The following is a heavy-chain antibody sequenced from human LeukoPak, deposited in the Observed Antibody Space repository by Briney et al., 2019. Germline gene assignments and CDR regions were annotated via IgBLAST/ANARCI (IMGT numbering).Heavy chain of an antibody. CDR3: ARVLAGVGVPAAILSF. CDR2: ISSNGGST. V-gene: IGHV3-64*01. Sequence: PGGSLRLSCAASGFTFSSYAMHWVRQAPGKGLEYVSAISSNGGSTYYANSVRGRFTISRDNSKNTLYLQMGSLRAEDMAVYYCARVLAGVGVPAAILSFWGQGTLVTVSS. D-gene: IGHD2-2*01. CDR1: GFTFSSYA. J-gene: IGHJ4*02.